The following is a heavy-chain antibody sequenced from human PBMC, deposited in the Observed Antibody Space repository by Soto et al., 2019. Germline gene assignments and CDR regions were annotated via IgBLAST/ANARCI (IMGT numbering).Heavy chain of an antibody. Sequence: GGSLRLSCAASGFTFSSYAMHWVRQAPGKGLEWVAVISYDGSNKYYADSVKGRFTISRDNSKNTLYLQMNSLRAEDTAVYYCARVRGGTAMVTPDYWGQGTLVTVSS. V-gene: IGHV3-30-3*01. J-gene: IGHJ4*02. CDR2: ISYDGSNK. D-gene: IGHD5-18*01. CDR1: GFTFSSYA. CDR3: ARVRGGTAMVTPDY.